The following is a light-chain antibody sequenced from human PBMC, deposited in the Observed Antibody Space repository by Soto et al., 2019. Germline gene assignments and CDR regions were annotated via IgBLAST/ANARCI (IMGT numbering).Light chain of an antibody. J-gene: IGLJ3*02. CDR2: GNN. CDR3: QSYDTSLSGYWV. CDR1: SSNIGAGYD. Sequence: QSVLTQPPSVSGAPGQRVTISCTGSSSNIGAGYDVHWYQQLPGTAPKLLIYGNNNRPSGVPDRFSGSKSDTSASLAITGLQAEDEADYYCQSYDTSLSGYWVFGGGTQLTVL. V-gene: IGLV1-40*01.